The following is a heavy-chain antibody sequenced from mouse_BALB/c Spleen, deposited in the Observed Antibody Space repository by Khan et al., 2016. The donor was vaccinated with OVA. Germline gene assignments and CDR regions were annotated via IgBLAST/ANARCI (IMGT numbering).Heavy chain of an antibody. Sequence: EVELVESGGDLVKPGGSLKLSCAASGFTFSSYGMSWVRQTPDKRLEWVATINSGGDYTYYPDSVKGRFTISRDNAKNTLCLQMSSLKSEDTAMYYCASDLTGSFAYWGQGTLVTVSA. CDR2: INSGGDYT. V-gene: IGHV5-6*01. CDR3: ASDLTGSFAY. J-gene: IGHJ3*01. CDR1: GFTFSSYG. D-gene: IGHD4-1*01.